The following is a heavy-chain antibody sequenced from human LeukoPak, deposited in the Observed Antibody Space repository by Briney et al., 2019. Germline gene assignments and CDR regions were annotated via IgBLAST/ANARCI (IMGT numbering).Heavy chain of an antibody. CDR3: ARDRYSNYLDWFDP. D-gene: IGHD4-11*01. CDR2: IWYDGSNK. CDR1: GFTFSSYG. V-gene: IGHV3-33*01. Sequence: GGSLRLSCAASGFTFSSYGMHWVRQAPGKGLEWVAVIWYDGSNKYYADSVKGRFTISRDNSKNTLYLQMNRLRAEDTAVYYCARDRYSNYLDWFDPWGQGTLVTVSS. J-gene: IGHJ5*02.